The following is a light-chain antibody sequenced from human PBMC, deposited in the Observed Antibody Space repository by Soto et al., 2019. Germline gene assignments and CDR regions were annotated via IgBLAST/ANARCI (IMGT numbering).Light chain of an antibody. CDR2: GTS. J-gene: IGKJ1*01. CDR3: QQYET. CDR1: QSVGSSY. V-gene: IGKV3-20*01. Sequence: EVVVTQSPGTLSLSPVEGATLSCRASQSVGSSYLAWYQQKPGEAPRVLIYGTSSRATGIPDRFSGSGSGTDFTLTISRLEPEDFAVYYCQQYETFGQGTKVDIK.